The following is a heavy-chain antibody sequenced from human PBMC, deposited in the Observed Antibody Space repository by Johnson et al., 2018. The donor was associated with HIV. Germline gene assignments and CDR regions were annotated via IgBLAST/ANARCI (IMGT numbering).Heavy chain of an antibody. CDR3: ANLGDYGGNNGFDI. V-gene: IGHV3-11*04. CDR2: ISSSGSTI. J-gene: IGHJ3*02. Sequence: QVQLVESGGGVVQPGGSLRLSCAASGFTFSDYYMSWIRQAPGKGLEWVSYISSSGSTIYYADSVKGRFTISRDNSKNTLYLQMNSLRTEDTAVYYCANLGDYGGNNGFDIWGQGTMVTVSS. D-gene: IGHD4-23*01. CDR1: GFTFSDYY.